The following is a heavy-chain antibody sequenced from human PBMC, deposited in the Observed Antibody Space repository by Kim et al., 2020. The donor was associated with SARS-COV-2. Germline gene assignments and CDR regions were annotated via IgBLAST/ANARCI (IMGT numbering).Heavy chain of an antibody. Sequence: GESLKISCQGSGYTFIAYCIAWVRQMPGKGLEWMWIISPDDPNIRYSPSFQGQVTISANKSINTAYLYWSSLKSSDTAMYYCARSDSSGFSYWGQGTQVIVSA. CDR3: ARSDSSGFSY. CDR2: ISPDDPNI. CDR1: GYTFIAYC. V-gene: IGHV5-51*01. D-gene: IGHD3-22*01. J-gene: IGHJ4*02.